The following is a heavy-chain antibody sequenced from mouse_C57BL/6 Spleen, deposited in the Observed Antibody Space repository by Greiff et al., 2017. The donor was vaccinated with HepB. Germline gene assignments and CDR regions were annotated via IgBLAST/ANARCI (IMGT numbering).Heavy chain of an antibody. CDR1: GYTFTSYW. Sequence: QVQLRQPGAELVRPGTSVKLSCKASGYTFTSYWMHWVKQRPGQGLEWIGVIDPSDSYTNYNQKFKGKATLTVDTSSSTAYMQLSSLTSEDSAVYYCARWDSNYVDAMDYWGQGTSVTVSS. D-gene: IGHD2-5*01. CDR3: ARWDSNYVDAMDY. V-gene: IGHV1-59*01. CDR2: IDPSDSYT. J-gene: IGHJ4*01.